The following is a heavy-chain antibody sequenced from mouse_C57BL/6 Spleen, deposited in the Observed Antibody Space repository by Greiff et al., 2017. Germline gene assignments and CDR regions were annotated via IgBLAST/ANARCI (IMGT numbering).Heavy chain of an antibody. CDR3: AREGDSSGYYYAMDD. CDR2: IYPGDGDT. CDR1: GYAFSSYW. Sequence: QVQLQQSGAELVKPGASVKISCKASGYAFSSYWMNWVKQRPGKGLEWIGQIYPGDGDTNYNGKFKGKATLTADKSSSTAYMQLSSLTSEDSAVYFCAREGDSSGYYYAMDDWGQGTSVTVSS. V-gene: IGHV1-80*01. D-gene: IGHD3-2*02. J-gene: IGHJ4*01.